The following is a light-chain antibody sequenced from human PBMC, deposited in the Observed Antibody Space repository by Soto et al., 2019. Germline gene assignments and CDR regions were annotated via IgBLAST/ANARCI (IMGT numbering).Light chain of an antibody. CDR2: DAS. CDR1: QTIDNK. Sequence: IVMTQSPATLSVSPGERATLSCSASQTIDNKLAWYQQRPGQAPRLLIYDASIRATGIPARFSGSGSGTDFTLTISGLQSEDFGVYYCQQYKDSRTFGQGTKVDIK. J-gene: IGKJ1*01. CDR3: QQYKDSRT. V-gene: IGKV3-15*01.